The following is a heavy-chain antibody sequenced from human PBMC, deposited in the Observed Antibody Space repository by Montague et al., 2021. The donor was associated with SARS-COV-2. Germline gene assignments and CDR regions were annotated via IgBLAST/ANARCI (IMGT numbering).Heavy chain of an antibody. CDR3: ARAPIYRSSWYAYFDY. CDR1: GDSINNYY. Sequence: SQTLSLICTVSGDSINNYYWSWIRQPPGKGLEWIGYINYSGSTHYNPSLQSRVTLSKDTSKNQFSLRLTSVTAADTAMYFCARAPIYRSSWYAYFDYWGQGTLVTVSS. D-gene: IGHD6-13*01. V-gene: IGHV4-59*01. CDR2: INYSGST. J-gene: IGHJ4*02.